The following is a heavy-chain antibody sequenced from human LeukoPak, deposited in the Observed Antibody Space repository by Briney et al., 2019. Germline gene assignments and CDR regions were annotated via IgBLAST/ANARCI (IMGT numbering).Heavy chain of an antibody. CDR2: IYHSGST. CDR3: ARRAYSSSSGYNWFDP. Sequence: SETLSLTCAVSGGSISSGGYSWSWIRQPPGKGLEWIGYIYHSGSTYYNPSLKSRVTISVDRSKNQFSLKLSPVTAADTAVYYCARRAYSSSSGYNWFDPWGQGTLVTVSS. J-gene: IGHJ5*02. V-gene: IGHV4-30-2*01. CDR1: GGSISSGGYS. D-gene: IGHD6-13*01.